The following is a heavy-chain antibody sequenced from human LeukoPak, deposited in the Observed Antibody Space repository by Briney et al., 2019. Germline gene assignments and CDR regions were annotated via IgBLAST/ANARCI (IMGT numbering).Heavy chain of an antibody. CDR2: ISASGGST. CDR3: AKHRFESGGYHSTD. J-gene: IGHJ4*02. Sequence: PGGSLRLSCAASGFTFSSSAMSWVRQVPGKGLEWVSGISASGGSTSYADSVRGRFTISRDNSKNTLYVQMNSLRDEDTAVYYCAKHRFESGGYHSTDWGQGTLVTVSS. D-gene: IGHD3-22*01. V-gene: IGHV3-23*01. CDR1: GFTFSSSA.